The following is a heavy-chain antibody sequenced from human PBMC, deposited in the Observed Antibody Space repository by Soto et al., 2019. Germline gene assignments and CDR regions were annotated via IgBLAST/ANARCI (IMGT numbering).Heavy chain of an antibody. CDR3: ARTATSTTVSMDV. V-gene: IGHV5-51*01. J-gene: IGHJ6*02. Sequence: PGESLKISCKGSGYSFTGYWIGWVRQMPGKGLEWMGIIYPGDSDTRYSPSFKGQVTISADKSISTAYLQWNSLKASDTAIYYCARTATSTTVSMDVWGQGTTVTVSS. CDR1: GYSFTGYW. D-gene: IGHD4-17*01. CDR2: IYPGDSDT.